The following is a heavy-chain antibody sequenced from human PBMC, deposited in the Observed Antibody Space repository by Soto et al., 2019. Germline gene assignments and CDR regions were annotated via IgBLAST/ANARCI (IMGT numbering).Heavy chain of an antibody. CDR2: ISYDGSNK. CDR3: ARDRAGSGSYYRYYYGMDV. CDR1: GFTFSSYA. V-gene: IGHV3-30-3*01. D-gene: IGHD3-10*01. J-gene: IGHJ6*02. Sequence: PGGSLRLSCAASGFTFSSYAMHWVRQAPGKGLEWVAVISYDGSNKYYADSVKGRFTISRDNSKNTLYLQMNSLRAEDTAVYYCARDRAGSGSYYRYYYGMDVWGQGTTVTVS.